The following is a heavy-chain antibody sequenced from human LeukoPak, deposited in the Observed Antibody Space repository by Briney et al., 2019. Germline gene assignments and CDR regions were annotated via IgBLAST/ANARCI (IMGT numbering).Heavy chain of an antibody. Sequence: GGSLRLSCAASGFTVSTNYMSWVRQAPGKGLEWVSIIFSGVGTYYADSVKGRFTISRDNSKNTLYLQMDNLRAEDTAVYYCARATVLGGYYFDYWGPGTLVTVSS. D-gene: IGHD1-26*01. V-gene: IGHV3-53*01. CDR1: GFTVSTNY. CDR3: ARATVLGGYYFDY. J-gene: IGHJ4*02. CDR2: IFSGVGT.